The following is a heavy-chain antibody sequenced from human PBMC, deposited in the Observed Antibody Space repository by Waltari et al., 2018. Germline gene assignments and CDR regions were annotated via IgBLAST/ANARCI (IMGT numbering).Heavy chain of an antibody. Sequence: VQLVQSGAEVKKPGSSVKVSCKASGGTFSSYAISWVRQAPGKGLEWMGLVDPEDGETIYAEKFQGRVTITADTSTDTAYMELSSLRSEDTAVYYCATGIVGATTVDAFDIWGQGTMVTVSS. D-gene: IGHD1-26*01. J-gene: IGHJ3*02. CDR3: ATGIVGATTVDAFDI. V-gene: IGHV1-69-2*01. CDR2: VDPEDGET. CDR1: GGTFSSYA.